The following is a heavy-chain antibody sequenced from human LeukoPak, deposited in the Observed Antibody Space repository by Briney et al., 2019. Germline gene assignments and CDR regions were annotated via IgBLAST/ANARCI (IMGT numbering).Heavy chain of an antibody. CDR1: GYTFTGYY. V-gene: IGHV1-2*06. Sequence: ASVKVSCKXSGYTFTGYYMHWVRQPPGQGLEWMGRINPNSGGTNYAQKFQGRVTMTRDTSISTAYMELSRLRSDDTAVYYCARDPPRLCSGGSCDPNFDYWGQGTLVTVSS. CDR2: INPNSGGT. J-gene: IGHJ4*02. CDR3: ARDPPRLCSGGSCDPNFDY. D-gene: IGHD2-15*01.